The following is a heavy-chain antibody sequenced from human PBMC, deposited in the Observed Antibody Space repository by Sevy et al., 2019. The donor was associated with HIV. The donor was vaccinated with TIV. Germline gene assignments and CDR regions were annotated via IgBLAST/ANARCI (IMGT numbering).Heavy chain of an antibody. CDR1: VFTFSSFG. CDR3: DIHGYDDDAP. D-gene: IGHD5-12*01. J-gene: IGHJ5*02. V-gene: IGHV3-30*03. CDR2: ISYDGRNE. Sequence: GGSLRLSCAASVFTFSSFGIHWVRQAPGKGLEWVALISYDGRNEFYADSVKGRFTISRDNSKNTVYLQMNSLRAEDTAVYYCDIHGYDDDAPWGQGTLVTVSS.